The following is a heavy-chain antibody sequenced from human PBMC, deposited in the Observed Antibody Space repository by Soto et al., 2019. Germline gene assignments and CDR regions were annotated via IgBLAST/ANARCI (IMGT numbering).Heavy chain of an antibody. CDR2: ISGDGSST. J-gene: IGHJ3*01. CDR1: EFTFRSYW. Sequence: EVQLVDSGGGLVQPGGSLRLSCAASEFTFRSYWMHWVRQSPGKGLVWVSRISGDGSSTNYADSVKGRFTISRDNAKNTVYVQIDSLRAEDTAVYYCARSLPGTYGAFDLWGQGTMVTVSS. D-gene: IGHD1-7*01. V-gene: IGHV3-74*01. CDR3: ARSLPGTYGAFDL.